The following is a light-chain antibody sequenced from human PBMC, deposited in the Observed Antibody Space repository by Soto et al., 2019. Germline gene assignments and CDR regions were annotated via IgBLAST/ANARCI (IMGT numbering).Light chain of an antibody. CDR2: GAS. CDR1: QSVSGDY. J-gene: IGKJ2*01. Sequence: EVVLTQSPDILSLSPGERASLSCRASQSVSGDYVAWYQQKPGQAPGLPIHGASNRATGIPDRFSGSGSGTDFTLTISRLEPEDFAVYFCHRYGSSPTFGQGTRLEIK. CDR3: HRYGSSPT. V-gene: IGKV3-20*01.